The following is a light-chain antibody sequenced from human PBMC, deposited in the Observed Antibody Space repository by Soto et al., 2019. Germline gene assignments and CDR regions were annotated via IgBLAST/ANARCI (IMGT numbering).Light chain of an antibody. J-gene: IGKJ5*01. CDR3: QQANSFPIT. V-gene: IGKV1-12*01. Sequence: DIQMTQSPSSVSASVGDRVTITCRASQGIRSWLAWYQQKPGTAPKLLIYAASTLQSGVPSRFSGSGSGTDFTLTISSLRPDDFATYYCQQANSFPITFGQGTRLEIK. CDR2: AAS. CDR1: QGIRSW.